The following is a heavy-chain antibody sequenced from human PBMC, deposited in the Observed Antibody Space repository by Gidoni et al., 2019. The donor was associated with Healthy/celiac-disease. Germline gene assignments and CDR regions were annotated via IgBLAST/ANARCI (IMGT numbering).Heavy chain of an antibody. J-gene: IGHJ4*02. D-gene: IGHD2-21*01. Sequence: QVQLVESGGGVVQPGRSLRLSCAASGFTFSSYGMHWVRQAPGKGLAWVAVISYDGSNKYYADSVKGRFTISRDNSKNTLYLQMNSLRAEDTAVYYCAKRSGGEHYWGQGTLVTVSS. CDR1: GFTFSSYG. V-gene: IGHV3-30*18. CDR3: AKRSGGEHY. CDR2: ISYDGSNK.